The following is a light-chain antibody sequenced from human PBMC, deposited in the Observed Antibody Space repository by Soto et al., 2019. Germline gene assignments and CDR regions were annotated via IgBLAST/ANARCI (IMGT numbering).Light chain of an antibody. Sequence: AIQMTQSPSSLSASVGDRVTITCRASQGIRNDLDWFQQKQGKAPKLLIYAASNLQSGVPARFSGSGSGTDFTLTISSLQPEDVATYYCLQKYFYPFTFGPGTKVDIK. CDR1: QGIRND. V-gene: IGKV1-6*01. CDR3: LQKYFYPFT. J-gene: IGKJ3*01. CDR2: AAS.